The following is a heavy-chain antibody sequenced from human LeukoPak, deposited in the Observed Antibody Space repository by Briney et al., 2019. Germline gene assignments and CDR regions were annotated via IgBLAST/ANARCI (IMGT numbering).Heavy chain of an antibody. Sequence: PGGSLRLSCAASGFTSSSYTMTWVRQAPGKGLEWVGRIKSKTNGGITDYAAPVKGRFTISRDDSKNTLYLQMDSLKTEDTAVYYCAREGVGGGAFDFWGQGTMVTVSA. J-gene: IGHJ3*01. V-gene: IGHV3-15*01. CDR2: IKSKTNGGIT. CDR3: AREGVGGGAFDF. CDR1: GFTSSSYT. D-gene: IGHD3-10*01.